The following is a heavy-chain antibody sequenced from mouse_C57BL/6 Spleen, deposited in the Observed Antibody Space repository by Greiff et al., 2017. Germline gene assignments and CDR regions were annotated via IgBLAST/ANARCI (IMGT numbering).Heavy chain of an antibody. CDR2: ISSGSSTI. V-gene: IGHV5-17*01. D-gene: IGHD2-5*01. J-gene: IGHJ1*03. CDR1: GFTFSDYG. CDR3: ARDSNYLHWYFDV. Sequence: EVNVVESGGGLVKPGGSLKLSYAASGFTFSDYGMHWVRQAPEKGLEWVAYISSGSSTIYYADTVKGRFTISRDKAKNTLFLQMTSLRSEDTAMYYCARDSNYLHWYFDVWGTGTTVTVSS.